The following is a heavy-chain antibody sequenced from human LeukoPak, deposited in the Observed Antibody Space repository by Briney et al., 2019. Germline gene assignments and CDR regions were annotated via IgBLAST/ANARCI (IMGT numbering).Heavy chain of an antibody. J-gene: IGHJ4*02. CDR1: GFTFSSYA. Sequence: PGGSLRLSCAASGFTFSSYAMSWVRQAPGKGLEWVSAISGSGGSTYYAASVKGRFTISRDNSKNTLYLQMNSLRAEDTAVYYCAKVRNSGSPGELSGFDYWGQGTLVTVSS. D-gene: IGHD1-26*01. CDR2: ISGSGGST. V-gene: IGHV3-23*01. CDR3: AKVRNSGSPGELSGFDY.